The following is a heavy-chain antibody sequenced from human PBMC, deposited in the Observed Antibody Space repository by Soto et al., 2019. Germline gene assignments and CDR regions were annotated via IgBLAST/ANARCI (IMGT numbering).Heavy chain of an antibody. CDR1: GYTFTSYG. CDR3: ARGAVLYYDFWSGYYTGEDYYYGMDV. J-gene: IGHJ6*02. D-gene: IGHD3-3*01. Sequence: GASVTVSCKASGYTFTSYGISWVRQAPGQGLEWMGWISAYNGNTNYAQKLQGRVTMTTDTSTSTAYMELRSLRSDDTAVYYCARGAVLYYDFWSGYYTGEDYYYGMDVWGQGTTVTV. CDR2: ISAYNGNT. V-gene: IGHV1-18*01.